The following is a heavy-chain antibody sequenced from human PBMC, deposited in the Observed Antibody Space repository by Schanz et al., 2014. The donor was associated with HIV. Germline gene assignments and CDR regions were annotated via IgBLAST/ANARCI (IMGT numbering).Heavy chain of an antibody. J-gene: IGHJ5*02. D-gene: IGHD6-13*01. CDR1: GFTITSYA. CDR3: AKDKSRHTYSSSSIFDP. V-gene: IGHV3-23*01. Sequence: EVQLLESGGGFVQPGGSLRLSCAVSGFTITSYAMSWVRQAPGKGLEWVSAISATGGSTYYADSVKGRFTISRDNSKNTLYLQMNSLRPEDTAVYYCAKDKSRHTYSSSSIFDPWGQGTLVTVSS. CDR2: ISATGGST.